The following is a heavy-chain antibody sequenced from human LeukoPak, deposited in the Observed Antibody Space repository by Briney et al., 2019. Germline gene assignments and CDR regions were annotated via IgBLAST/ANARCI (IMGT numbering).Heavy chain of an antibody. Sequence: GGSLRLSCAASGFTVSSNYMSWVRQAPGKGLEWVSLIYSGGSTYYADSVKGRFTVSRDNFKDTLYLQMNSLRAEDTAVYYCERGRGYCSSTTCYEAFDIWGQGTMVTVSS. V-gene: IGHV3-66*02. D-gene: IGHD2-2*01. CDR2: IYSGGST. CDR1: GFTVSSNY. CDR3: ERGRGYCSSTTCYEAFDI. J-gene: IGHJ3*02.